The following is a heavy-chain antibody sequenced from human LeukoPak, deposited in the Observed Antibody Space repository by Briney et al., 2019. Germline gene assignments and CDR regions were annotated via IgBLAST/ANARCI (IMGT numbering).Heavy chain of an antibody. CDR3: ARDSLYYYYGMDV. CDR1: GFTVSSNY. V-gene: IGHV3-53*01. CDR2: IYSGGST. J-gene: IGHJ6*02. Sequence: GGSLRLSCAASGFTVSSNYMSWVRQAPGKGLEWVSVIYSGGSTYYADSVKGRFTISRDNSKNTLYLQMNSLRAEDTAVYYCARDSLYYYYGMDVWGQGTTVTVSS.